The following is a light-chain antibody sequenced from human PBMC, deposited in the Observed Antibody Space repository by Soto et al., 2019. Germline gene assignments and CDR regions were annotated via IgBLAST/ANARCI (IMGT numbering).Light chain of an antibody. CDR1: QSISSW. Sequence: DIQMTQSPSTLSASVGDRVTITCRASQSISSWLAWYQQKPGKAPKLLIYKASSLESGVPSRFSGSGSGTEFTLTISSLQPDDFATYYCQQYNSYSSITFGQGTPLEFK. CDR3: QQYNSYSSIT. CDR2: KAS. V-gene: IGKV1-5*03. J-gene: IGKJ5*01.